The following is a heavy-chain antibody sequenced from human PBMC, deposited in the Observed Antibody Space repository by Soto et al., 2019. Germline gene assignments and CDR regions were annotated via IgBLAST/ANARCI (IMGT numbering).Heavy chain of an antibody. Sequence: EVQLVESGGGLVQPGGSLRLSCEASGFTFSSYAMNWVRQAPGTGLDWISYISSSSRTIYYSNSVKGGFTISRDNAKNSLYLQMNSLRAEDTAVYYCARDGSDFGSSWFDPWGQGTLVSVSS. J-gene: IGHJ5*02. V-gene: IGHV3-48*01. CDR3: ARDGSDFGSSWFDP. CDR1: GFTFSSYA. CDR2: ISSSSRTI. D-gene: IGHD2-21*02.